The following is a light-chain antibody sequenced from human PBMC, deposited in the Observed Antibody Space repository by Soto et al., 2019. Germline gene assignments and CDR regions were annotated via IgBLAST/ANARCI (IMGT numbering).Light chain of an antibody. CDR3: CSYAGSSTWV. V-gene: IGLV2-23*01. J-gene: IGLJ1*01. Sequence: QSALTQPASVSGSPGQSITISCTGTRSDVGSYNFVSWYQQHPGKAPKVMIYEGSKRPSGVSNRFSGSKSGNTASLTISGLQAEDEADYYCCSYAGSSTWVFGTGTKVTVL. CDR1: RSDVGSYNF. CDR2: EGS.